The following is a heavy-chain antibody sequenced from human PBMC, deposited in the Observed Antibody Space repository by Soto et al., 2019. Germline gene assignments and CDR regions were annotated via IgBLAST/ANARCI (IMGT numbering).Heavy chain of an antibody. Sequence: PGGSLRLACAASGFPFSNACMNWVRQAPGKGLEWVGRIKSKTDGGTTDYAAPVKGRFTISRDDSKNPLYLQMNSLKTEDTAVYYCTTAGERVSGWYGPPINQRDYGMDVWGPGT. CDR3: TTAGERVSGWYGPPINQRDYGMDV. CDR2: IKSKTDGGTT. V-gene: IGHV3-15*07. J-gene: IGHJ6*02. D-gene: IGHD6-19*01. CDR1: GFPFSNAC.